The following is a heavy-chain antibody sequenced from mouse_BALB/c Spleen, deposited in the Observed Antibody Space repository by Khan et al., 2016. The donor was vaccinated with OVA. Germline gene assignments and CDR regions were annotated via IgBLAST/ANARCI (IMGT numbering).Heavy chain of an antibody. D-gene: IGHD1-2*01. CDR1: GFNIKDTY. CDR2: IDPATGNI. Sequence: VQLQQSGAELVKPGASVKLSCTTSGFNIKDTYIHWVKQRPEQGLEWVGRIDPATGNIKYDPKFQGKATITADTSSNTAYLHLSSLTSEDTAVEYWAITEIQYYGSYTLDYWGQGTSVTVSS. J-gene: IGHJ4*01. CDR3: AITEIQYYGSYTLDY. V-gene: IGHV14-3*02.